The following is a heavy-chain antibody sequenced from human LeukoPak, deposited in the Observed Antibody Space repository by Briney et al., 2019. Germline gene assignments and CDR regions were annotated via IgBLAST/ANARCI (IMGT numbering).Heavy chain of an antibody. D-gene: IGHD1-26*01. CDR3: ARDIVGATTDQNYYYYYYMDV. CDR1: GGSFSGYY. CDR2: INHSGST. J-gene: IGHJ6*03. V-gene: IGHV4-34*01. Sequence: SETLSLTCAVYGGSFSGYYWSWIRQPPGKGLEWIGEINHSGSTYYNPSLKSRVTISVDTSKNQFSLKLSSVTAADTAVYYCARDIVGATTDQNYYYYYYMDVWGKGTTVTVSS.